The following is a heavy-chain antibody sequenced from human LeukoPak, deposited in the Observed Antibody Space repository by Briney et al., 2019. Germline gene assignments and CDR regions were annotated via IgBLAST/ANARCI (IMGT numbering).Heavy chain of an antibody. CDR2: INHSGST. J-gene: IGHJ3*02. V-gene: IGHV4-34*01. D-gene: IGHD6-19*01. CDR1: GGSFSGYY. CDR3: ARDRAVAGTGGNAFDI. Sequence: SETLSLTCAVYGGSFSGYYWSWIRQPPGKGLEWIGEINHSGSTNYNPSLKSRVTISVDTSKNQFSLKLSSVTAADTAVYYCARDRAVAGTGGNAFDIWGQGTMVTVSS.